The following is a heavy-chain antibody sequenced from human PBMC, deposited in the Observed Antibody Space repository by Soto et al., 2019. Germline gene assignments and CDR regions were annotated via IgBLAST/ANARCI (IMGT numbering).Heavy chain of an antibody. CDR2: ISYDGSNK. D-gene: IGHD3-9*01. Sequence: GGSLRLSCAASGLTFSSYAMHGVRQAPGNGLKRVAVISYDGSNKYHADSVKGRFTISRDNSKNTLYLQMNSLRAEDTAVYYCAREVKDLDDLLTGYYRRSPGYGMDVWGQGTTVTVSS. CDR1: GLTFSSYA. CDR3: AREVKDLDDLLTGYYRRSPGYGMDV. J-gene: IGHJ6*02. V-gene: IGHV3-30-3*01.